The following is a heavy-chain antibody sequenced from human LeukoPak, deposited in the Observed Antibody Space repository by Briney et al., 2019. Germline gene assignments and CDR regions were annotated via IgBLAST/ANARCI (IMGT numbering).Heavy chain of an antibody. CDR2: ISTSSSTI. V-gene: IGHV3-48*01. Sequence: GGSLRLSCAASGFTFSSYSMNWVRQAPGKGLEWVSYISTSSSTIYYADSVKGRFTISRDNAENSLYLQMNSLRAEDTAVYYCARSLGYCSSTSCYRFDYWGQGTLVTVSS. J-gene: IGHJ4*02. CDR1: GFTFSSYS. CDR3: ARSLGYCSSTSCYRFDY. D-gene: IGHD2-2*01.